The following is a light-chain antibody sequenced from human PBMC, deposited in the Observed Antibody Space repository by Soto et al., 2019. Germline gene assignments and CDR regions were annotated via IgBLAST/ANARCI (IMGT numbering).Light chain of an antibody. Sequence: DIPLTQSPSFLSASVGDRVTITCRASQGISSYLAWYQQKPGKAPRLLIYVASTLQSGVPSRFSGSGSGTEFTLTISSLQPEDFAIYYCQQFNDYPLTFGGGTKVEIK. CDR1: QGISSY. J-gene: IGKJ4*01. CDR2: VAS. V-gene: IGKV1-9*01. CDR3: QQFNDYPLT.